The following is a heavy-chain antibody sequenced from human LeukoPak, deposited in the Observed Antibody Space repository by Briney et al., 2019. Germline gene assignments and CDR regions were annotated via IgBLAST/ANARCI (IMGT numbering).Heavy chain of an antibody. CDR2: ISGSGGST. CDR3: ARDPGGYFDY. D-gene: IGHD3-10*01. Sequence: PGGSPRLSCAASGFLFGSHAMNWVRQAPGKGLEWVSGISGSGGSTYYTDSVKGRFTISRGNSKNTLFLQMNSLRPEDTAVYFCARDPGGYFDYWGQGTLVTVSS. CDR1: GFLFGSHA. V-gene: IGHV3-23*01. J-gene: IGHJ4*02.